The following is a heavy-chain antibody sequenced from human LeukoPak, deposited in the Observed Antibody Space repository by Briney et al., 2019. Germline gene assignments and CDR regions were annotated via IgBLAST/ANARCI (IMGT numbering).Heavy chain of an antibody. J-gene: IGHJ5*02. V-gene: IGHV4-30-4*01. D-gene: IGHD3-22*01. CDR3: ARPYYYDSRIDP. CDR2: TYYSGST. CDR1: GGSISSGDYY. Sequence: SQTLSLTCTVSGGSISSGDYYWSWIRQPPGKGLEWIGYTYYSGSTHYNPSLKNRVSISVDTSKNQFSLNLCSVTAADTAVYYCARPYYYDSRIDPWGQGTLVTVSS.